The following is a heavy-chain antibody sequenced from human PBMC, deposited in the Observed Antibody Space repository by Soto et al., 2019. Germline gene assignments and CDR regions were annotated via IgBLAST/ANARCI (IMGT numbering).Heavy chain of an antibody. CDR2: VSPRGST. D-gene: IGHD5-18*01. CDR3: ARNGVGYGFDI. J-gene: IGHJ3*02. CDR1: GGSISGYN. V-gene: IGHV4-34*02. Sequence: QVQLQQWGAGLLKPSETLSLTCAVYGGSISGYNWSWLRQSPGKGLEWIGEVSPRGSTNYDASFKGRVALSIDTSKNEFALKVRSVTAADTAVYLCARNGVGYGFDIWGLGTMVTVSS.